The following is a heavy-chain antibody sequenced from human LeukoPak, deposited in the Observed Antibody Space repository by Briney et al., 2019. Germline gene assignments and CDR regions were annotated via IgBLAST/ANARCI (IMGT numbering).Heavy chain of an antibody. J-gene: IGHJ5*02. CDR2: IYYSGST. D-gene: IGHD1-1*01. Sequence: PSETLSLTCAVYGGSFSGYYWSWIRQPPGKGLEWIGYIYYSGSTNYNPSLKSRVTISVDTSKNQFSLKLSSVTAADTAVYYCAILQTELTTNWFDPWGQGTLVTVSS. CDR3: AILQTELTTNWFDP. CDR1: GGSFSGYY. V-gene: IGHV4-59*08.